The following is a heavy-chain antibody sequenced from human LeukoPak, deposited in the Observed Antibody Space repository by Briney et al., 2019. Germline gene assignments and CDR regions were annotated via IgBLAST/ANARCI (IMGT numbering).Heavy chain of an antibody. CDR2: INPNSGGT. CDR1: GYTFTGYY. Sequence: ASVKVSCKASGYTFTGYYMHWVRQAPGQGLEWMGRINPNSGGTNYAQKFQGRVTMTRDTSISTAYMELSRLRSDDTAVYYCARDLEYYYDSSGYSVGWGQGTLVTVSS. J-gene: IGHJ4*02. V-gene: IGHV1-2*06. CDR3: ARDLEYYYDSSGYSVG. D-gene: IGHD3-22*01.